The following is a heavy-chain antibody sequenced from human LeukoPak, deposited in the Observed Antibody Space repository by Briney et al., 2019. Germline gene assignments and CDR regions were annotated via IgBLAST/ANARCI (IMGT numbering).Heavy chain of an antibody. J-gene: IGHJ3*02. CDR2: ISFSTSTI. D-gene: IGHD3-10*01. CDR1: GFTFSDYN. Sequence: AGGSLRLSCAASGFTFSDYNMRWIRQAPGKGLEWVSYISFSTSTIYYADSVKGRFTISRDNAKNALYLQMNSLRTEDTAMYYCARDTHYYGSGSPAFDIWGQGTMVTVSS. CDR3: ARDTHYYGSGSPAFDI. V-gene: IGHV3-11*04.